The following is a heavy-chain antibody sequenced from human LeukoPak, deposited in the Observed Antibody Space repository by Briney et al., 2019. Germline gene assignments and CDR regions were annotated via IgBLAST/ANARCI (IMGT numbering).Heavy chain of an antibody. CDR3: ARRVRYCSGGNCLNWFDP. Sequence: SETLSLTCAVSGYSISSGYYWGWIRQPPEKGLEWIGSIYHSGSTHYNSSLKSRVTIPVDTSKNQFSPKLSSVTAADTAVYYCARRVRYCSGGNCLNWFDPWGQGTLVTVSS. J-gene: IGHJ5*02. CDR2: IYHSGST. CDR1: GYSISSGYY. D-gene: IGHD2-15*01. V-gene: IGHV4-38-2*01.